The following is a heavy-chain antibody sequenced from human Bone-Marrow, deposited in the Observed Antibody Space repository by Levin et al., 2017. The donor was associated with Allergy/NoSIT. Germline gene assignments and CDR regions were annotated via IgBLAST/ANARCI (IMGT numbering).Heavy chain of an antibody. CDR3: ARLTYYDSTGNFDY. D-gene: IGHD3-22*01. Sequence: SQTLSLTCTVSGGSITSYYWNWIRQPPGRGLEWIGYVYHSGHTNYNPSLKSRLTISVDTSKKQFSLKLSSVTAADTAIYYCARLTYYDSTGNFDYWGQGTLVTVSS. V-gene: IGHV4-59*01. CDR2: VYHSGHT. J-gene: IGHJ4*02. CDR1: GGSITSYY.